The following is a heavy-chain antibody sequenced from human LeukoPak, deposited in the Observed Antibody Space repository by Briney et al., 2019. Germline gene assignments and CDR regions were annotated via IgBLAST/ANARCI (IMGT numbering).Heavy chain of an antibody. V-gene: IGHV3-74*03. CDR3: APQQTYSPYNWFDP. CDR2: IHPDGSIT. D-gene: IGHD5-12*01. J-gene: IGHJ5*02. Sequence: GGSLRLSCVGSGFTISNYWMHWVRQAPGTGLVWVSRIHPDGSITTYADSVKGRFTISRNNAKNTLYLQMNSLRAEDTAVYYCAPQQTYSPYNWFDPWGQGPLVTVSS. CDR1: GFTISNYW.